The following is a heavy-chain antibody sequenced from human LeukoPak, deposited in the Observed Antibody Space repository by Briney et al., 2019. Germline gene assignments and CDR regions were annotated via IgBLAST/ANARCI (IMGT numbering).Heavy chain of an antibody. CDR1: GGSISSYY. CDR2: IYDSGST. V-gene: IGHV4-59*01. J-gene: IGHJ4*02. CDR3: ARVTYSGSYYWFDY. D-gene: IGHD1-26*01. Sequence: SETLSLTCTVSGGSISSYYWSWIRQPPGKGLEWIGYIYDSGSTNYNPSLKSRVTISVDTSKNQFSLKLSSVTAADTAIYYCARVTYSGSYYWFDYWGQGTLVTVSS.